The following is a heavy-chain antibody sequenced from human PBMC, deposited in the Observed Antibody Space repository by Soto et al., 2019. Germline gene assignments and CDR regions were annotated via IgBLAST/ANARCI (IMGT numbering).Heavy chain of an antibody. CDR1: GSPLSSYY. V-gene: IGHV4-59*01. CDR2: VYFSGNT. CDR3: GSVRPSGYVLS. J-gene: IGHJ5*02. D-gene: IGHD6-25*01. Sequence: TLSLTCTVSGSPLSSYYWTWIRQSPGKGLEWIGYVYFSGNTNYNPSLKSRVTISIDTSKNQFSLRLASVTAADTAFYYCGSVRPSGYVLSWGQGTLVTVSS.